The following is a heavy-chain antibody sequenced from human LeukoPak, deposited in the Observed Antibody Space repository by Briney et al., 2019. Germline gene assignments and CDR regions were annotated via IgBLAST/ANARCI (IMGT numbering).Heavy chain of an antibody. D-gene: IGHD3-22*01. CDR2: IYYSGST. V-gene: IGHV4-59*01. J-gene: IGHJ4*02. Sequence: SETLSLTCTVSGDSISSYYRSWLRQPPGEGLEGGGYIYYSGSTNYNPSLKSRVTISVDTSKNQFSLKLSSVTAADTAVYYCARALYYYDSSGVYYFDYWGQGTLVTVSS. CDR3: ARALYYYDSSGVYYFDY. CDR1: GDSISSYY.